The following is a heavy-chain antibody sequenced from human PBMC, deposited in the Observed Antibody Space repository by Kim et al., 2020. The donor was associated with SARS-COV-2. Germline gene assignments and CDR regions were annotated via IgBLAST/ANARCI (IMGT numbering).Heavy chain of an antibody. V-gene: IGHV1-8*01. Sequence: ASVKVSCKASGYTFTSYDINWVRQATGQGLEWMGWMNPNSGNTGYAQKFQGRVTMTRNTSISTAYMELSSLRSEDTAVYYCARVRQLVHQDYYYYGMDVWGQGTTVTVSS. CDR3: ARVRQLVHQDYYYYGMDV. CDR1: GYTFTSYD. D-gene: IGHD6-6*01. J-gene: IGHJ6*02. CDR2: MNPNSGNT.